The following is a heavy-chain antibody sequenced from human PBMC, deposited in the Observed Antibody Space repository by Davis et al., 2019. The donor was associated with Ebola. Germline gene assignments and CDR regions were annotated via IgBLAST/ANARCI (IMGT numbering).Heavy chain of an antibody. J-gene: IGHJ2*01. Sequence: GESLKISCAASGFTFSDYYMSWIRQAPGKGLEWVAVISYDGSNKYYADSVKGRFTISRDNSKNTLYLQMNSLRAEDTAVYYCARTPRYDSNWYFDLWGRGTLVIVSS. V-gene: IGHV3-30*03. CDR1: GFTFSDYY. CDR2: ISYDGSNK. D-gene: IGHD3-3*01. CDR3: ARTPRYDSNWYFDL.